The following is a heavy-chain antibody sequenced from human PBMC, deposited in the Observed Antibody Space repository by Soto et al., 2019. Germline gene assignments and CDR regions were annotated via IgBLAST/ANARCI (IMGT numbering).Heavy chain of an antibody. CDR3: ANRHLN. J-gene: IGHJ4*02. CDR1: GFTFSSYY. V-gene: IGHV3-7*01. Sequence: EVQMVESGGGLVQPGGSLRLSCAASGFTFSSYYMMWVRQAPGKGLEWVANIKQDGSERHYVDSVKGRFTISRDNAKNSLYLQMNSLRVEDTAVYYCANRHLNWGLGTLVTVSS. CDR2: IKQDGSER.